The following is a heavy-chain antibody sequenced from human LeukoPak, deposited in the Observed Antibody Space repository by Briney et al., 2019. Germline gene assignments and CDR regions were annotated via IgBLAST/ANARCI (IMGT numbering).Heavy chain of an antibody. CDR2: VYYSGST. Sequence: TSETLSLTCTVSGGSISSYYWSWIRQPPGKGLEWIGYVYYSGSTNYNPSLKSRVTISVDTSKNQSSLKLSSVTAADTAVYYCAREIAAGIYYFDYWGQGTLVTVSS. CDR1: GGSISSYY. J-gene: IGHJ4*02. D-gene: IGHD3-22*01. CDR3: AREIAAGIYYFDY. V-gene: IGHV4-59*01.